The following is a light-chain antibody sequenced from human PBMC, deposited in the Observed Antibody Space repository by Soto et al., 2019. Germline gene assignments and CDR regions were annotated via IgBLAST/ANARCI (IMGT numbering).Light chain of an antibody. CDR3: SSYTGSSTYV. Sequence: QSVLTQPASVSGSPGQSVTISCTGTSSDVGGYNYVSWYQQHPGKAPKLMIYDVSNRPSGVANRFSGSKSGNTASLTISGRQADDEADYYCSSYTGSSTYVFGGGTKVTVL. J-gene: IGLJ6*01. V-gene: IGLV2-14*01. CDR2: DVS. CDR1: SSDVGGYNY.